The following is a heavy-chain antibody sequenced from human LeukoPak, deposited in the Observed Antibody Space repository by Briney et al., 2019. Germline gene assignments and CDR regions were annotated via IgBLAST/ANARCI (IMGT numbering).Heavy chain of an antibody. Sequence: GGSLRLSCAASGFTFSSYSMNWVRQAPGKGLEWVSYISSSGSTIYYADSVKGRFTISRDNAKNSLYLQMNSLRAEDTAVYYCAKVTEGWFDPWGQGTLVTVSS. V-gene: IGHV3-48*04. D-gene: IGHD1-14*01. CDR3: AKVTEGWFDP. J-gene: IGHJ5*02. CDR2: ISSSGSTI. CDR1: GFTFSSYS.